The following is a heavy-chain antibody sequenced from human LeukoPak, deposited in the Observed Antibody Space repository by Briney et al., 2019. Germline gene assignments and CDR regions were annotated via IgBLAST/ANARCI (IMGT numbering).Heavy chain of an antibody. V-gene: IGHV3-48*03. CDR3: ASSPFCSSTSCYRTHFQH. J-gene: IGHJ1*01. D-gene: IGHD2-2*01. CDR2: ISSSGGTI. Sequence: QPGGSLRLSCAASGLTFSSYEMNWVRQAPGKGLEWVSYISSSGGTIYYADSVKGRFTISRDNAKNSLYLQMNSLRAEDTAVYYCASSPFCSSTSCYRTHFQHWGQGTLVTVSS. CDR1: GLTFSSYE.